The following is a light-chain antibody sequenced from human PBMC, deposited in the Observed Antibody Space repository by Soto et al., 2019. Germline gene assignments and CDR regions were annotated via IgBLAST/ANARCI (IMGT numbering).Light chain of an antibody. CDR3: QSYDSSLSGYV. CDR1: SSNIGAGYD. CDR2: GNS. J-gene: IGLJ1*01. V-gene: IGLV1-40*01. Sequence: QSVLTQPPSVSGAPGQGVTFSCTGSSSNIGAGYDVHWYQQLPGTAPKLLIYGNSNRPSGVPDRFSGSKSGTSASLAITGLQAEDEADYYCQSYDSSLSGYVFGTGTKLTVL.